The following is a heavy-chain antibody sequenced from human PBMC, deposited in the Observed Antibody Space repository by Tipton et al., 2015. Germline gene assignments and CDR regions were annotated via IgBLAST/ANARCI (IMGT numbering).Heavy chain of an antibody. CDR3: ARQTGSGSYPSLDWYFDL. CDR1: GGSISSGSHY. J-gene: IGHJ2*01. D-gene: IGHD3-10*01. CDR2: IYYSGNT. Sequence: TLSLTCSVSGGSISSGSHYWGWIRQPPGKGLEWIGNIYYSGNTYYNPSLKSRVTISVDTSKNQFSLKLPSVTAADTAVYFCARQTGSGSYPSLDWYFDLWGRGTLVTVSS. V-gene: IGHV4-39*01.